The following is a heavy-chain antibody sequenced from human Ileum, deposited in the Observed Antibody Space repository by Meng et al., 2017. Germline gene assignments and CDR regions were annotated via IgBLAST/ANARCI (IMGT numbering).Heavy chain of an antibody. CDR2: ISAYNGDS. J-gene: IGHJ5*02. CDR1: GYTVASSA. D-gene: IGHD2-2*01. Sequence: QVQRGQSWPGVMQPRASVQDPCQASGYTVASSAITWVRQATGQGLEWMGWISAYNGDSNYAQKLQCRATMTTDTSTSTAYMELNNLRSDDTAVYYCAKLGYCSSSSCYPEDDCFDPWGQGTLVTVSS. CDR3: AKLGYCSSSSCYPEDDCFDP. V-gene: IGHV1-18*01.